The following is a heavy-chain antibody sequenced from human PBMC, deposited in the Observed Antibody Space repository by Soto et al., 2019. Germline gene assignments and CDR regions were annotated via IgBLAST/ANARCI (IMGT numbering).Heavy chain of an antibody. CDR3: VRDFRRFLQRPTKWYSYFGMGL. J-gene: IGHJ6*02. CDR1: GFTFSRYE. V-gene: IGHV3-48*03. Sequence: EVQLVESGGGLVQPGGSLRLSCAASGFTFSRYEMNWVRQAPGKGLQWLSYISGNGSSIHYADSVKGRFTISRDNPQNQQHLEMNRLRAEDTALCYCVRDFRRFLQRPTKWYSYFGMGLWGQGTTVTVSS. CDR2: ISGNGSSI. D-gene: IGHD3-3*01.